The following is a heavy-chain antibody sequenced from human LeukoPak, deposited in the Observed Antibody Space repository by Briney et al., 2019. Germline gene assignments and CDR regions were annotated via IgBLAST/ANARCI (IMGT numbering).Heavy chain of an antibody. V-gene: IGHV3-30*03. D-gene: IGHD3-22*01. CDR2: ISYDGSNK. CDR3: AREARITMIVEADLDP. Sequence: GGSLRLSCAASGFTFSSYGMHWVRQAPGKGLEWVAVISYDGSNKYYADSVKGRFTISRDNSKNTLYLQMNSLRAEDTAVYYCAREARITMIVEADLDPWGQGTLVTVSS. CDR1: GFTFSSYG. J-gene: IGHJ5*02.